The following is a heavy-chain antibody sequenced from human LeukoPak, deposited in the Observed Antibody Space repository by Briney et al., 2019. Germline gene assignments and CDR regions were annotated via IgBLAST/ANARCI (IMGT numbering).Heavy chain of an antibody. V-gene: IGHV3-66*01. CDR3: ARDPGVLGYGSVYYFDY. CDR1: GFTVSSNY. J-gene: IGHJ4*02. CDR2: FYSGGST. D-gene: IGHD3-10*01. Sequence: GGSLRLSCAASGFTVSSNYMSWVRQAPGKGLEWVSVFYSGGSTYYADSVKGRSTISRDNSKNTLYLQMNSLRAEDTAVYYCARDPGVLGYGSVYYFDYWGQGTLVTVSS.